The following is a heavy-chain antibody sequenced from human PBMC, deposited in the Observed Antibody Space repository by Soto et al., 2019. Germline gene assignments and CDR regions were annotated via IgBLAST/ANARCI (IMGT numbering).Heavy chain of an antibody. Sequence: PGGSLRLSCAASGFTFSYYYMSWIRQAPGKGLEYISYISSSSGSTNYADSVKGRFTISRDNAKNSLYLQMSSLRAEDTAVYYSARDRGAYARLYYYHGMDVWGQGTTVTVSS. CDR3: ARDRGAYARLYYYHGMDV. D-gene: IGHD4-17*01. CDR1: GFTFSYYY. J-gene: IGHJ6*02. V-gene: IGHV3-11*06. CDR2: ISSSSGST.